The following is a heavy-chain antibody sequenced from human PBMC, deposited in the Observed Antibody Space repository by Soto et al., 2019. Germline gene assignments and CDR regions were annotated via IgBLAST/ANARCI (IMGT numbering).Heavy chain of an antibody. J-gene: IGHJ4*02. D-gene: IGHD3-10*01. CDR2: IWYDGSNK. V-gene: IGHV3-33*06. CDR3: AKDATYYYGSGSYYERYYFDY. Sequence: GSLRLSCAASGFTFSSYGMHWVRQAPGKGLEWVAVIWYDGSNKYYADSVKGRFTISRDNSKNTLYLQMNSLRAEDTAVYYCAKDATYYYGSGSYYERYYFDYWGQGT. CDR1: GFTFSSYG.